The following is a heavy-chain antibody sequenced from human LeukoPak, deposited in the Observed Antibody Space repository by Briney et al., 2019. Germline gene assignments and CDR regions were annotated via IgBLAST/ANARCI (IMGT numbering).Heavy chain of an antibody. CDR1: GGSISSSPYW. Sequence: SETLTLNCTVSGGSISSSPYWWSWIRQPPGKGLEWIGTIYFSGSTFYHPSLEGRVSISADRSKNQFSLKLASVTAADTAVYYCARRAYGTGFDYWGQGTVVTVSS. V-gene: IGHV4-39*01. CDR2: IYFSGST. J-gene: IGHJ4*02. CDR3: ARRAYGTGFDY. D-gene: IGHD3/OR15-3a*01.